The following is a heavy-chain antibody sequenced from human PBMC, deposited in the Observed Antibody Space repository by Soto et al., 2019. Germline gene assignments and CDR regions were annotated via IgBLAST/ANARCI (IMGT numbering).Heavy chain of an antibody. D-gene: IGHD2-15*01. CDR2: ISGSGGST. J-gene: IGHJ4*02. Sequence: EVQLLESGGGLVQPGGSLRLSCAASGFTFSSYAMSWVRQAPGKGLEWVSAISGSGGSTYYADSAKGRFTISRDNSKNTLDLQMNSLRAEDTAVYDCASLLGRCGSSPDYWGQGTLVTVSS. V-gene: IGHV3-23*01. CDR3: ASLLGRCGSSPDY. CDR1: GFTFSSYA.